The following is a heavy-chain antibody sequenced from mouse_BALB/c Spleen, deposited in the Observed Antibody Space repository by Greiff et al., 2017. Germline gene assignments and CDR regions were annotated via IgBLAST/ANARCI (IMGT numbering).Heavy chain of an antibody. CDR3: TRGTMITTDFDY. CDR1: GYTFTDYE. D-gene: IGHD2-4*01. CDR2: IDPETGGT. V-gene: IGHV1-15*01. J-gene: IGHJ2*01. Sequence: VQLQQSGAELVRPGASVTLSCKASGYTFTDYEMHWVKQTPVHGLEWIGAIDPETGGTAYNQKFKGKATLTADKSSSTAYMELRSLTSEDSAVYYCTRGTMITTDFDYWGQGTTLTVSS.